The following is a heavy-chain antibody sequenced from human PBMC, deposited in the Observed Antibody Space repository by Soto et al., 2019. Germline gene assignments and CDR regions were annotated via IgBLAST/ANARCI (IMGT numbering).Heavy chain of an antibody. CDR2: ISSSSSTI. CDR1: GFTFSSYS. CDR3: ARDRLAALDY. D-gene: IGHD6-13*01. V-gene: IGHV3-48*01. Sequence: GGSLRLSCAASGFTFSSYSMNWVRQAPGKGLEWVSYISSSSSTIYYADSVKGRFTISRDNAKNSLYLQMNSLRAEDTAVYYCARDRLAALDYWSQGTLVTVSS. J-gene: IGHJ4*02.